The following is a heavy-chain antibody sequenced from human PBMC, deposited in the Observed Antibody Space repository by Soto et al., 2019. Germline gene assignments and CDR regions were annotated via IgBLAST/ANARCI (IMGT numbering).Heavy chain of an antibody. CDR1: GGTFSSYA. V-gene: IGHV1-69*13. CDR3: ARADSPYDAFDI. D-gene: IGHD3-22*01. CDR2: IIPIFGTA. J-gene: IGHJ3*02. Sequence: SVKVSCKASGGTFSSYAISCVLQAPGQWLEWMGGIIPIFGTANYAQKFQGRVTITADESTSTAYMELSSLRSEDTAVYYCARADSPYDAFDIWGQGTMVTVSS.